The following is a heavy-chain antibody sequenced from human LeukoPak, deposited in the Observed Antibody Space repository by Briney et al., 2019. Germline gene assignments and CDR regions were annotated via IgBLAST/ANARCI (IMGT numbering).Heavy chain of an antibody. V-gene: IGHV3-74*01. CDR1: GFTFSSYG. CDR3: ARGFWADAFDI. Sequence: GGSLRLSCTASGFTFSSYGMHWVRQAPGKGLVWVSRINSDGSNINYADSVKGRFTISRDNAKNTLYLQMNSLRAEDTAVYYCARGFWADAFDIWGQGTMVTVSS. J-gene: IGHJ3*02. D-gene: IGHD2/OR15-2a*01. CDR2: INSDGSNI.